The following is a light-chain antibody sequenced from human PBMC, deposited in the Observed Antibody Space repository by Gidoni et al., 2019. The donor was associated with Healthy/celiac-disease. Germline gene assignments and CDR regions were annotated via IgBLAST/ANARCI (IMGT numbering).Light chain of an antibody. CDR2: EVS. CDR1: SSDVGGYNY. V-gene: IGLV2-8*01. J-gene: IGLJ2*01. Sequence: QSALTQPPSASGSPGQSVTISCTGTSSDVGGYNYVSWYRQHPGKAPKLMIYEVSKRPSGVPDRFSGSKSGNTASLTVSVLQAEDEADYYCSSYAGSTVVFGGGTKLPVL. CDR3: SSYAGSTVV.